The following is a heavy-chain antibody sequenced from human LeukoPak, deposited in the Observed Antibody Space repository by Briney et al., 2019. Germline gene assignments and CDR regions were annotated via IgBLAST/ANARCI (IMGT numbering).Heavy chain of an antibody. V-gene: IGHV1-69*04. D-gene: IGHD2-2*01. J-gene: IGHJ5*02. CDR3: ARELSTVPCWFDP. CDR1: WGTFSSYG. Sequence: EASAKVSCEASWGTFSSYGLSRGGPGPGQGVEWMGRIIPILGIANYAQKFQGRVTITADKSTSTAYMELSSLRSEDTAVYYCARELSTVPCWFDPWGQGTLVTVSS. CDR2: IIPILGIA.